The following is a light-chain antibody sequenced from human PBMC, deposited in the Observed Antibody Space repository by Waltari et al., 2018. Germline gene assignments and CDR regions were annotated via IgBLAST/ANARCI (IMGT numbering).Light chain of an antibody. CDR1: QSVSSY. V-gene: IGKV3-11*01. J-gene: IGKJ4*01. Sequence: EIVLTQSQATLSLSPGERATLSCRASQSVSSYLAWYQQKPGQAPRLLIYDASNRATGIPVRFSGSGSGTDFTLTISSLEPEDFVVYYCQQRSNWPLLTFGGGTKVEIK. CDR3: QQRSNWPLLT. CDR2: DAS.